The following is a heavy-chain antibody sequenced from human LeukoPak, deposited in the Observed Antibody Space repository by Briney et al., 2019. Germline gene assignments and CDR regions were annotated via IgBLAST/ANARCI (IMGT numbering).Heavy chain of an antibody. V-gene: IGHV3-21*06. CDR1: GFTFSNYN. CDR2: ISSRGSYT. Sequence: GGSLRLSCAASGFTFSNYNMNWVRQAPGKGLEWVSYISSRGSYTYYADSVKGRFTISRDNAKNSLHLQINSLRAEDTPVYYCARIDAFDIWGQGTMVTVSS. CDR3: ARIDAFDI. J-gene: IGHJ3*02.